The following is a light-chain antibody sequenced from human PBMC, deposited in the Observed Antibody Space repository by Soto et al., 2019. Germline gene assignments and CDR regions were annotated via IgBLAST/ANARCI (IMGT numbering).Light chain of an antibody. Sequence: QSVLTQPPSVSAAPGQKVTISFSGSSSNIGNNSVSWYQQRPGPAPKLLIYDNNKRPSGIPDRFSGSKSGTSATLGITGLQTGDEADYYCGTWDSSLSAVVFGGGTKLTVL. V-gene: IGLV1-51*01. J-gene: IGLJ2*01. CDR3: GTWDSSLSAVV. CDR1: SSNIGNNS. CDR2: DNN.